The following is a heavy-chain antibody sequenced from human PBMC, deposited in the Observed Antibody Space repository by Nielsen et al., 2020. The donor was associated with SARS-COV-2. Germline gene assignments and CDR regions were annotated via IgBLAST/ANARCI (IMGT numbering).Heavy chain of an antibody. Sequence: WIRQPPGKGLEWIGYIYYSGSTYYNPSLKSRVTIPVDTSKNQFSLKLSSVTAADTAVYYCARVSLYYYGSGSYYNVPYYYYGMDVWGQGTTVTVSS. CDR3: ARVSLYYYGSGSYYNVPYYYYGMDV. J-gene: IGHJ6*02. CDR2: IYYSGST. D-gene: IGHD3-10*01. V-gene: IGHV4-31*02.